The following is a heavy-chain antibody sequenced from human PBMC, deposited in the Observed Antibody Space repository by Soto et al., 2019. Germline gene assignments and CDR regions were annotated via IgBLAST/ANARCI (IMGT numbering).Heavy chain of an antibody. CDR1: GFTFSSYW. V-gene: IGHV3-74*01. CDR3: VRGYSGTYRIDF. J-gene: IGHJ4*02. Sequence: WGSLRLSCVASGFTFSSYWMHWGRQVPGKGLVWVSRINPDGRTTNYTDSVKGRFTISRDNAESTLHLQMNGLRAEDTAVYYGVRGYSGTYRIDFWGQGALVTVSS. D-gene: IGHD1-26*01. CDR2: INPDGRTT.